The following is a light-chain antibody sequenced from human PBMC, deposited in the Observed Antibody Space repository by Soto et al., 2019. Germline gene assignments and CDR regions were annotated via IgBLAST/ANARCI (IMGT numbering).Light chain of an antibody. CDR2: EVN. V-gene: IGLV2-8*01. CDR3: SSYAGSSNV. J-gene: IGLJ1*01. Sequence: QSVLTQPPSASGSPGQSVAISCTGTSSDVGGYNYVSWYQQHPGKAPKLMIYEVNKRPSGVPDRFSGSKSRNTASLTVSGLQPEDEADYYCSSYAGSSNVFGTGTKVTVL. CDR1: SSDVGGYNY.